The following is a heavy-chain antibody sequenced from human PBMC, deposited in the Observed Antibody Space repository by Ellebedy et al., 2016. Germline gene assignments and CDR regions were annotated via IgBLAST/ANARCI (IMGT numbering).Heavy chain of an antibody. V-gene: IGHV3-30*18. Sequence: GESLKISXAASGFTFSNCGMHWVRQAPGKGLEWVAVISYDGSNKYYADSVKGRFTISRDNSKNTLYLQMNSLRAEDTAVYYCAKDLVRNYYYYYYMDVWGKGTTVTVSS. D-gene: IGHD4-11*01. CDR3: AKDLVRNYYYYYYMDV. CDR2: ISYDGSNK. J-gene: IGHJ6*03. CDR1: GFTFSNCG.